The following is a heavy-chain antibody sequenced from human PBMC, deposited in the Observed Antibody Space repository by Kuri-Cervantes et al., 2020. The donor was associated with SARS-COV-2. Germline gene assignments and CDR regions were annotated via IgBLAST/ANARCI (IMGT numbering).Heavy chain of an antibody. CDR1: GVSISSGAYY. Sequence: SETLSLTCTVSGVSISSGAYYWSWIRQPPGKGLEWIGYIYYSGSTYYNPSLKSRVTISVDTSKNQFSLKLSSVTAADTAMYYCTSQANCNYDYWGQGTLVTVSS. D-gene: IGHD1-7*01. V-gene: IGHV4-30-4*08. CDR2: IYYSGST. J-gene: IGHJ4*02. CDR3: TSQANCNYDY.